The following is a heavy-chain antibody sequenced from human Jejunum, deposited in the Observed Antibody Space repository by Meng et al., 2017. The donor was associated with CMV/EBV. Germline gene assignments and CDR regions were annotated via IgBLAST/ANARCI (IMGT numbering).Heavy chain of an antibody. V-gene: IGHV3-74*01. J-gene: IGHJ4*02. CDR1: GFTFRDYV. CDR2: ISHDATTT. Sequence: ASGFTFRDYVMSWDRQAPGKGLVWVSRISHDATTTTYADSVKGRFPISRDNAKNTLYLQMNSLRADDTAVYYCSRDVNWVLFDYWGQGTLVTVSS. D-gene: IGHD7-27*01. CDR3: SRDVNWVLFDY.